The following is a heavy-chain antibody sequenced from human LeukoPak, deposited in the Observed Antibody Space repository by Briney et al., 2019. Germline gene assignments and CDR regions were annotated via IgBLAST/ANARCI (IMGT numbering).Heavy chain of an antibody. V-gene: IGHV1-2*06. CDR2: INPNSGGT. CDR3: ARDRGEYAVFNWFDP. D-gene: IGHD2-8*01. Sequence: ASVKVSCKASGYTFTGYYMHWVRQAPGQGLEWMGRINPNSGGTNYAQKLQGRVTMTRDTSISTAYMELSRLRSDDTAVYYCARDRGEYAVFNWFDPWGQGTLVTVSS. J-gene: IGHJ5*02. CDR1: GYTFTGYY.